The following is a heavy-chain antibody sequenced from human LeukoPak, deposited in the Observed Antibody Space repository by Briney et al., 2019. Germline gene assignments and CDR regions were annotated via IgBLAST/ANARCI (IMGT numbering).Heavy chain of an antibody. Sequence: ASVKVSCKASGYTFTSYGISWVRQAPGQGLEWMGWISAYNGNTNYAQKLQGRVTMTTDTSTSTAYMELRSLRSDDTAVYYCARESYDILTGYFFGGADYYGMDVWGQGTTVTVSS. CDR1: GYTFTSYG. CDR2: ISAYNGNT. V-gene: IGHV1-18*01. CDR3: ARESYDILTGYFFGGADYYGMDV. J-gene: IGHJ6*02. D-gene: IGHD3-9*01.